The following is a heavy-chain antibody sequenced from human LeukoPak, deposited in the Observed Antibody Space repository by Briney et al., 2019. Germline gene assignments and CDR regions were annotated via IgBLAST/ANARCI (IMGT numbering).Heavy chain of an antibody. CDR3: AKSHGDYGLLDY. V-gene: IGHV1-24*01. CDR1: GYSLTDLS. CDR2: FDPKDGEP. D-gene: IGHD4-17*01. J-gene: IGHJ4*02. Sequence: ASVKVSCKFSGYSLTDLSLPWVRQAPGKGLEWMCGFDPKDGEPIYAQKFQGRLSTTEDTSKDTGYMELRTLRSEDTALYYCAKSHGDYGLLDYWGQGTLVTVSS.